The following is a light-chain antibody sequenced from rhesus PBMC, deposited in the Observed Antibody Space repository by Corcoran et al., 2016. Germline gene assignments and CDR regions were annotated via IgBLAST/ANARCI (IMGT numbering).Light chain of an antibody. CDR1: QGISNW. V-gene: IGKV1-69*01. Sequence: DIQMTQSPSSLSASVGDRVTITCRASQGISNWLAWYQQKPGKAPKLLIYRASNVETGVPSRFSGNGSGTDFTLTISSLPPEDIATYYWQQHDNSPLTFGGGTKVELK. J-gene: IGKJ4*01. CDR3: QQHDNSPLT. CDR2: RAS.